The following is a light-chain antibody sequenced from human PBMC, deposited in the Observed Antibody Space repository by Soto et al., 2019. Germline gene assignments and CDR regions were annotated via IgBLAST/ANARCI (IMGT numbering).Light chain of an antibody. CDR1: SSDVGDYNF. CDR3: SSYAGSNNWV. Sequence: QSALTQPPSASGSPGQSVTIPCTGTSSDVGDYNFVSWFQQHPGKAPKLMIYEVSKRPSGVPDRFSGSKSGNTASLTVSGLQAEDEADYYCSSYAGSNNWVFGGGTKLTVL. J-gene: IGLJ3*02. V-gene: IGLV2-8*01. CDR2: EVS.